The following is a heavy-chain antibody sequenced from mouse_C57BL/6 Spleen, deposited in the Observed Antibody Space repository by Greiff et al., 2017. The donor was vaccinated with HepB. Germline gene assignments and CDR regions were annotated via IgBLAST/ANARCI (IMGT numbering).Heavy chain of an antibody. J-gene: IGHJ4*01. CDR2: INPSNGGT. CDR1: GYTFTSYW. Sequence: QVQLQQPGTELVKPGASVKLSCKASGYTFTSYWMHWVKQRPGQGLEWIGNINPSNGGTNYNEKFKSKATLTVDKSSSTAYMQLSSLTSEDSAVYYCARSGGYYGSSHYYAMDYWGKGTSVTVSS. CDR3: ARSGGYYGSSHYYAMDY. D-gene: IGHD1-1*01. V-gene: IGHV1-53*01.